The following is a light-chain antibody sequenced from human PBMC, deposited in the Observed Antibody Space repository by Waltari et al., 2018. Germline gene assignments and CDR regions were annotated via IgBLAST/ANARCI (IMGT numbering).Light chain of an antibody. CDR1: RSVSRN. J-gene: IGKJ2*01. CDR2: GAS. Sequence: MTQSPASTSLTAGESVSPPWRASRSVSRNLAWYQQKPGKAPRVLIYGASTRATGIPARFSGSGSGTEFTLTISSLQSEDFAVYYCQQYNTWPPQDTFGQGTKLEI. CDR3: QQYNTWPPQDT. V-gene: IGKV3-15*01.